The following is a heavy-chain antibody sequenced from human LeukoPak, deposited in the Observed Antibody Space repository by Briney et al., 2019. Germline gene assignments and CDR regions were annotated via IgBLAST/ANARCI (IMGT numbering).Heavy chain of an antibody. V-gene: IGHV1-69*04. D-gene: IGHD2-15*01. CDR2: IIPILGIA. J-gene: IGHJ5*02. Sequence: GSSVKVSCKASGGTFSSYAISWERQAPGQGLEWMGRIIPILGIANYAQKFQGRVTITADKSTSTAYMELSSLRSEDTAVYYCARDPRIYCSGGSCYSGLLSENWFDPWGQGTLVTVSS. CDR3: ARDPRIYCSGGSCYSGLLSENWFDP. CDR1: GGTFSSYA.